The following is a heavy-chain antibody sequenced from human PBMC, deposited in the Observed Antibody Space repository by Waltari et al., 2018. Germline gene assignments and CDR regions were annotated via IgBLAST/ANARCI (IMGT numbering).Heavy chain of an antibody. Sequence: QLQLQESGLGLVKPSQTLSLTCAVSGGSISSGGYSWSWIRQPPGKGLEWIGYIYHSGSTYYNPSIKSRVTISVDRSKNQFSLKLSSVTAADTAVYYCARAGVGRFDYWGQGTLVTVSS. V-gene: IGHV4-30-2*01. CDR2: IYHSGST. CDR3: ARAGVGRFDY. CDR1: GGSISSGGYS. D-gene: IGHD3-3*01. J-gene: IGHJ4*02.